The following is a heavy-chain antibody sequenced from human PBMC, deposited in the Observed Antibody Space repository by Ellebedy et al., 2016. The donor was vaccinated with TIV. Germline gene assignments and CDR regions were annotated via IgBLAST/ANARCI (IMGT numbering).Heavy chain of an antibody. CDR1: GYTFSHYF. CDR3: ATSAIEGYCTGDECHSLDY. J-gene: IGHJ4*02. CDR2: IYPGNGNT. Sequence: ASVKVSCKTSGYTFSHYFIHWVKQAPGQGLEWMGRIYPGNGNTLYAETFQGRLSVTRDTSTSTVYMDLSSLNFDDTAVYFCATSAIEGYCTGDECHSLDYWGQGTLVTVSA. V-gene: IGHV1-46*01. D-gene: IGHD2-8*02.